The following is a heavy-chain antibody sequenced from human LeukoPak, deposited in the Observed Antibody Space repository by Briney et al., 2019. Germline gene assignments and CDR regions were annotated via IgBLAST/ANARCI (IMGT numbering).Heavy chain of an antibody. Sequence: SETLSLTCTVSGGSISSSSYYWGWIRQPPGKGLEWIGSIYYSGSTYYNPSLESRVTISVDTSKNQFSLKLSSVTAADTAVYYCARHASYYYGSGSYHFDYWGQGTLVTVSS. CDR3: ARHASYYYGSGSYHFDY. D-gene: IGHD3-10*01. CDR1: GGSISSSSYY. V-gene: IGHV4-39*01. J-gene: IGHJ4*02. CDR2: IYYSGST.